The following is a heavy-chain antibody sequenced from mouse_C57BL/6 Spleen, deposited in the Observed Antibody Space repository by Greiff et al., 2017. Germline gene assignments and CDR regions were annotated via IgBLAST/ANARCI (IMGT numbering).Heavy chain of an antibody. CDR2: INPYNGDT. D-gene: IGHD1-1*01. CDR1: GYSFTGYF. J-gene: IGHJ4*01. Sequence: VQLKESGPELVKPGDSVKISCKASGYSFTGYFMNWVMQSHGKSLEWIGRINPYNGDTFSNQKFKGKATLTVDKSSSTTHMELRRLTSWDHAGFYCAGIITTIVARDYDMDYWGQGTTITVSS. CDR3: AGIITTIVARDYDMDY. V-gene: IGHV1-20*01.